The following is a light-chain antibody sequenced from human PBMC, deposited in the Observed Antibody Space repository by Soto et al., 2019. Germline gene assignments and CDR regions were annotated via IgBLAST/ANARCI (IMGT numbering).Light chain of an antibody. Sequence: QSALTQPASVSGSPGQSITISCTGTSSDVGGYNYVSWYQQHPGKAPKLMIYEVSNRPSGVSNRFSGSKSGNTASLTISGVQAEDEADYYCCSYAGSYSWVFGGGTQLTVL. V-gene: IGLV2-14*01. CDR1: SSDVGGYNY. CDR3: CSYAGSYSWV. J-gene: IGLJ3*02. CDR2: EVS.